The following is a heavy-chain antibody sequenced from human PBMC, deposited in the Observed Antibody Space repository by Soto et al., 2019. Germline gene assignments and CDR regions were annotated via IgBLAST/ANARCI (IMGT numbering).Heavy chain of an antibody. CDR3: ARGQNIVVVVAATPYFDY. J-gene: IGHJ4*02. V-gene: IGHV4-34*01. D-gene: IGHD2-15*01. Sequence: SETLSLTCAVYGGSFSGYYWSWIRQPPGKGLEWIGEINHSGSTNYNPSLKSRVTISVDTSKNQFSLKLSSVTAADTAVYYCARGQNIVVVVAATPYFDYWGQGTLVTVS. CDR1: GGSFSGYY. CDR2: INHSGST.